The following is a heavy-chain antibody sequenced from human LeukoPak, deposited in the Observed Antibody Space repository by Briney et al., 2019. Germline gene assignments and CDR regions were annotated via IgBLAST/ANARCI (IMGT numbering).Heavy chain of an antibody. D-gene: IGHD5-12*01. J-gene: IGHJ4*02. V-gene: IGHV1-46*02. CDR3: ARGLLDIVALEIDS. CDR2: INPSGGST. CDR1: GYTFNGFY. Sequence: ASVKASCKASGYTFNGFYLHWVRQAPGQGLEWMGIINPSGGSTSYAQKFQGRVTLTRDTSTSTVYMELSSLRSEDTAVYYCARGLLDIVALEIDSWGQGTLVTVSS.